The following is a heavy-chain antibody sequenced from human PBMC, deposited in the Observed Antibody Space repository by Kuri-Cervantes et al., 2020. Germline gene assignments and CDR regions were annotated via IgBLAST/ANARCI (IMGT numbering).Heavy chain of an antibody. CDR3: ARLFSRGPPFASVWATRGTRFDY. Sequence: SETLSLTCAVYGGSFSDYYWSWIRQPPGKGLEWIGEINHSGGTNYNPSLKSRVTISVDTSKNQFSLKLSSVTAADTAVYYCARLFSRGPPFASVWATRGTRFDYWGQGTLVTVSS. D-gene: IGHD6-19*01. V-gene: IGHV4-34*01. CDR2: INHSGGT. J-gene: IGHJ4*02. CDR1: GGSFSDYY.